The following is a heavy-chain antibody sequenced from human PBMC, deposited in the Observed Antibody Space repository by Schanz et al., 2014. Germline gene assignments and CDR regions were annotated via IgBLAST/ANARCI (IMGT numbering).Heavy chain of an antibody. CDR2: MYESHSTI. CDR1: GFNFSDYA. CDR3: LAPVYGMDV. J-gene: IGHJ6*02. V-gene: IGHV3-23*05. Sequence: DVQLLESGGGLVPPGGSLRLSCAASGFNFSDYAMGWVRQARGKGLEWVSTMYESHSTIYYADSVRGRFTISRDNAKTSLFQHMNSQRSEETAIYCCLAPVYGMDVWGQGTTVTVSS.